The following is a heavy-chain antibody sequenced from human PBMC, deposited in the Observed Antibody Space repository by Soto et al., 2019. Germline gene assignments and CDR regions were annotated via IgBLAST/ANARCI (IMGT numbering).Heavy chain of an antibody. CDR1: GYSFTSYW. CDR2: IDPSDSYT. D-gene: IGHD3-3*01. V-gene: IGHV5-10-1*03. CDR3: XXQGYDFWSGYYN. J-gene: IGHJ4*02. Sequence: EVQLVQSGAEVKKPGESLRISCKGSGYSFTSYWISWVRQMPGKGLEWMGRIDPSDSYTNYSPSFQGHVTISADKSISTAYXXWSSLKXXDTXMYXXXXQGYDFWSGYYNWGQGTLVTVSS.